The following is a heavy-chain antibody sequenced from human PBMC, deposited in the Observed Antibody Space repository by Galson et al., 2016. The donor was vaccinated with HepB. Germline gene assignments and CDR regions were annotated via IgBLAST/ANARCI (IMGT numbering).Heavy chain of an antibody. Sequence: SLRLSCAASGFSVSDYGMNWVRQAPAKGLEWVAVISSDGNNKYYADSVKDRFTVSRDDAKNTLYLEMNSLISEDTALYYCAKGLRRFSQWGCRVGMGSLNSWGQGTLVTGSS. V-gene: IGHV3-30*18. D-gene: IGHD6-19*01. CDR1: GFSVSDYG. J-gene: IGHJ4*02. CDR2: ISSDGNNK. CDR3: AKGLRRFSQWGCRVGMGSLNS.